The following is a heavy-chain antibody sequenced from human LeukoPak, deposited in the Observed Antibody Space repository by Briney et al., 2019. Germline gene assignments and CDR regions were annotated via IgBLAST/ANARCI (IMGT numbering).Heavy chain of an antibody. V-gene: IGHV3-23*01. Sequence: GGSLRLSCAASGFTFSTYAVNWVRQAPGKGLEWVSAISSSGGTTYYADSVKGRFSISRDNSKNTLYLRMNSLRAEDTAIYYCAKDRTAWPTNFDSWGQGTLVTVSA. CDR3: AKDRTAWPTNFDS. CDR1: GFTFSTYA. CDR2: ISSSGGTT. J-gene: IGHJ4*02. D-gene: IGHD2-21*02.